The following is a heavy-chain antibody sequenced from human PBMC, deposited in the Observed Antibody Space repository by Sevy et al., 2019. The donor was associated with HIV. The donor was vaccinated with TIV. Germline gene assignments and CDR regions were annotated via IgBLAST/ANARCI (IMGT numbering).Heavy chain of an antibody. Sequence: GGSLRLSCAASGFTFSRYAMNWVRQAPGKGLEWVAVISSDGRNKDYADSMKARFTISRDNSKNTLYLQMNSLRSEDTALYYCARDKGESSSSFLGELSYWGQGTLVTVSS. D-gene: IGHD3-16*02. CDR1: GFTFSRYA. CDR3: ARDKGESSSSFLGELSY. V-gene: IGHV3-30*04. J-gene: IGHJ4*02. CDR2: ISSDGRNK.